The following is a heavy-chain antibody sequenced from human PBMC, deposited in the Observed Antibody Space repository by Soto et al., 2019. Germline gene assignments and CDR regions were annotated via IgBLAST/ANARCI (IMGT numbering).Heavy chain of an antibody. J-gene: IGHJ4*02. D-gene: IGHD3-10*01. V-gene: IGHV4-39*01. CDR3: ARLWGYYGSGSDDY. Sequence: SETLSLTCTVYGGSIISSSYYFCCIRQPPWNGLEWIGSIYYSGSTYYNPSLKSRVTISVDTSKNQFSLKLSSVTAADTAVYYCARLWGYYGSGSDDYWGQGTLVTVSS. CDR1: GGSIISSSYY. CDR2: IYYSGST.